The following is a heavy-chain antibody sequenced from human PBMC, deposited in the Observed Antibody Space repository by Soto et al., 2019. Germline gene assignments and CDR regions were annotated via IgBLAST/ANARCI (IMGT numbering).Heavy chain of an antibody. J-gene: IGHJ4*02. Sequence: GGSLRLSCAVSRLTFSYYWMSWLREAPAQALEWLAHIRQDGSEKYYVDSVKGRFTISRDNAKDSLYLQMNSLRAEDTAVYYCARDRGLTGTTRTRYFDYLGQGTLVTVS. CDR3: ARDRGLTGTTRTRYFDY. D-gene: IGHD1-20*01. CDR1: RLTFSYYW. V-gene: IGHV3-7*01. CDR2: IRQDGSEK.